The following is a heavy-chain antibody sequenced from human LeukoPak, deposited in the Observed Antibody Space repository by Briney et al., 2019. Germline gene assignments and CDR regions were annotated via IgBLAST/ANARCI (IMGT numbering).Heavy chain of an antibody. CDR1: GGSISSYY. J-gene: IGHJ5*02. V-gene: IGHV4-4*07. D-gene: IGHD1-7*01. CDR2: IYTSGST. CDR3: ARDRIGNSLNWFDP. Sequence: PSETLSLTCTVSGGSISSYYWSWIRQPAGKGLEWIGRIYTSGSTNYNPSLKSRVTMSVDTSKNQFSLKLSSVTAADTAVYYCARDRIGNSLNWFDPWGQGTLVTVSS.